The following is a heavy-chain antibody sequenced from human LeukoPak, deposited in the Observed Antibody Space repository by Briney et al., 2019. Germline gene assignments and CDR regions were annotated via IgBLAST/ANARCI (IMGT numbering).Heavy chain of an antibody. CDR2: ISSGSSNI. V-gene: IGHV3-48*02. CDR3: ATYDSSGYY. CDR1: GFIFTNYF. Sequence: GGSLRLSCAASGFIFTNYFMNWVRQAPGKGLEWVSYISSGSSNIYYADSVKGRFTISRDNAKNSLYLQMNSLRDEDTAVYYCATYDSSGYYWGQGTLVTVSS. D-gene: IGHD3-22*01. J-gene: IGHJ4*02.